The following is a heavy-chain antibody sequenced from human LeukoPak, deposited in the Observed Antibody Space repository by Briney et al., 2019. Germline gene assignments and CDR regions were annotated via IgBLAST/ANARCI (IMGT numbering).Heavy chain of an antibody. D-gene: IGHD3-10*01. V-gene: IGHV4-34*01. CDR2: VHYSGSA. CDR3: ARGQWFRAF. J-gene: IGHJ4*02. Sequence: PSETLSLTCAVYGGSFSGYYRTWIRQSPGRGLEWIGEVHYSGSATYNPSLKSRVTISVDTSINQFSLKMNSVTAADTAVYYCARGQWFRAFWSRGTPVTVSS. CDR1: GGSFSGYY.